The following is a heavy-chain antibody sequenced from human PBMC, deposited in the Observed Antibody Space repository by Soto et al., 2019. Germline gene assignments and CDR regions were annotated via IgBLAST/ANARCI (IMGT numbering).Heavy chain of an antibody. CDR3: ARRISSGYSPTGFDP. CDR1: VGSISSSSYF. Sequence: QQQLQESGPGLVKPSETLSLTCTVSVGSISSSSYFWAWIRQPPGKGLEWIGSIYYSGSTYYNPSLKSRITISADTSKSQLSLNLSSVTAADTAVYYCARRISSGYSPTGFDPWGQGTLVTVSS. V-gene: IGHV4-39*01. J-gene: IGHJ5*02. D-gene: IGHD6-19*01. CDR2: IYYSGST.